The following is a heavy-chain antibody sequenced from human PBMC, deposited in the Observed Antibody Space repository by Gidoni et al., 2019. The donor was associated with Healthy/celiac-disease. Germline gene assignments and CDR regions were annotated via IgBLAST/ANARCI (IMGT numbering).Heavy chain of an antibody. V-gene: IGHV4-31*01. CDR1: GGSISRGGSY. CDR3: ARGRKDYDYVWGSYRIDAFDI. D-gene: IGHD3-16*02. Sequence: QVQLQESGPGLVKPSQTLSLTCTVSGGSISRGGSYWSWIRQHPGKGLEWIGYIYYSGSTYYNPALKSLVTISVDTSKNQFSLKLSSVTAADTAVYYCARGRKDYDYVWGSYRIDAFDIWGQGTMVTVSS. CDR2: IYYSGST. J-gene: IGHJ3*02.